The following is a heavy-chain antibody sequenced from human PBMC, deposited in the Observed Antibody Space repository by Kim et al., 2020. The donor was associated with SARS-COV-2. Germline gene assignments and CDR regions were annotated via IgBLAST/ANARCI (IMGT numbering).Heavy chain of an antibody. V-gene: IGHV1-2*02. CDR3: ARGHSSSSQSFDP. Sequence: YAQKFQGRVTMTRDTSISTAYMELSRLRSDDTAVYYCARGHSSSSQSFDPWGQGTLVTVSS. D-gene: IGHD6-13*01. J-gene: IGHJ5*02.